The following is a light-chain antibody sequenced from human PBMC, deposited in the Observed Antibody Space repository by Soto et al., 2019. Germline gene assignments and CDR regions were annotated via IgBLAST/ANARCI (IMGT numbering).Light chain of an antibody. CDR2: KAS. CDR1: QGISSW. Sequence: IQMTQSPFSVSASVGDRVTITCRASQGISSWLAWYQQKPGKSPTLLIYKASNLQTGGPSRFSGSGSGTDFTPTISSLQPEDFATYYCQQTSSFPLTFGGGTKVEIK. J-gene: IGKJ4*01. V-gene: IGKV1-12*01. CDR3: QQTSSFPLT.